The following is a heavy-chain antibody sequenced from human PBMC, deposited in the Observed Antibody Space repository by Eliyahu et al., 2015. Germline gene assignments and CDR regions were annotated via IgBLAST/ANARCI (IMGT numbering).Heavy chain of an antibody. D-gene: IGHD3-22*01. Sequence: QVVESGGGLVKPGGSLRLSXVVSGFTLSGHTMNWVRQAPGKGLEWVSSISSNSHYIYYGDSVKGRFTISRDNAKNSLYLQMNSLRAEDTATYFCATDSGGFYSFDWGQGTRVTVSS. CDR1: GFTLSGHT. CDR2: ISSNSHYI. J-gene: IGHJ4*02. CDR3: ATDSGGFYSFD. V-gene: IGHV3-21*02.